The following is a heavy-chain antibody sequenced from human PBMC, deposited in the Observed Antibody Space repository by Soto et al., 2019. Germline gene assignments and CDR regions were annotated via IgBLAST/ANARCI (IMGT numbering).Heavy chain of an antibody. CDR3: AKEDSYGPIHYYYYGMDV. CDR1: GFTFSSYG. V-gene: IGHV3-30*18. D-gene: IGHD5-18*01. CDR2: ISYDGSNK. Sequence: GGSLRLSCAASGFTFSSYGMHWVRQAPGKGLEWVAVISYDGSNKYYADSVKGRFTISRDNSKNTLYLQMNSLRAEDTAVYYCAKEDSYGPIHYYYYGMDVWGQGTTVTVSS. J-gene: IGHJ6*02.